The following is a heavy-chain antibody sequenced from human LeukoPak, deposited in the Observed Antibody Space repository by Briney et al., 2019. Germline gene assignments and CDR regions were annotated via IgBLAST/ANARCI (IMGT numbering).Heavy chain of an antibody. CDR2: IYPGDSDT. D-gene: IGHD6-19*01. J-gene: IGHJ2*01. CDR1: GYSSTTHW. CDR3: ARQQWSERYFNL. V-gene: IGHV5-51*01. Sequence: GESLKISCKGSGYSSTTHWIGWVRQMPGKGLEWMGVIYPGDSDTRYSPSFQGQVTISADKSVSTAYLQWISLKASDSAIYYCARQQWSERYFNLWGRGTLVTVSS.